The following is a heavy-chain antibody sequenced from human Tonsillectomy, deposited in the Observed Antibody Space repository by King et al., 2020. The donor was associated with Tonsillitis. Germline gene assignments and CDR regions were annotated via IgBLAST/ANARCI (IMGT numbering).Heavy chain of an antibody. CDR3: ARVRFLEWLIQPFVDF. CDR2: IYSSGNS. V-gene: IGHV4-59*01. CDR1: GGSISSNY. Sequence: VQLQESGPGLVKPSETPSLTCNVSGGSISSNYWSWIRQSPGKGLEWIGYIYSSGNSIYNPSVESRVTISVDTSRNQFSLRLNSVTAADTAMYYCARVRFLEWLIQPFVDFWGRGTLVTVSP. D-gene: IGHD3-3*01. J-gene: IGHJ4*02.